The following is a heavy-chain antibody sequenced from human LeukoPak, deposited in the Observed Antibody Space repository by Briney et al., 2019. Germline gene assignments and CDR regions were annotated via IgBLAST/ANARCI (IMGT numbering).Heavy chain of an antibody. CDR2: ISSRGDSV. Sequence: GGSLRLSCAASGFTFSSYNMNWARQAPGKGLEWISYISSRGDSVYYAYSVQGRFTISRDNGKNSLYLQMNSLRAEDTAVYYCAYGGFDYWGQGTLVTVSS. D-gene: IGHD4-23*01. CDR1: GFTFSSYN. J-gene: IGHJ4*02. V-gene: IGHV3-48*01. CDR3: AYGGFDY.